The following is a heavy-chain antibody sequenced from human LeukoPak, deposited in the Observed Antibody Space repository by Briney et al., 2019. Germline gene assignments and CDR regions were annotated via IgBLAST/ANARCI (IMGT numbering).Heavy chain of an antibody. J-gene: IGHJ4*02. CDR1: GFTFSIYD. CDR3: ARGVAAAGTPSDY. Sequence: GGSLRLSCAASGFTFSIYDMSWVRQAPGKGLEWVSAISGGGTSTYFTDSVKGRFTISRDNSKGTLYLQMNSLRAEDTAVYYCARGVAAAGTPSDYWGQGTLVTVSS. D-gene: IGHD6-13*01. V-gene: IGHV3-23*01. CDR2: ISGGGTST.